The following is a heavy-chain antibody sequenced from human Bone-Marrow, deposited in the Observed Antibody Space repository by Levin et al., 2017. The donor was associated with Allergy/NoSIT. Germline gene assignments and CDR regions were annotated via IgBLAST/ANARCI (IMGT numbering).Heavy chain of an antibody. D-gene: IGHD2-8*01. V-gene: IGHV4-59*01. CDR2: LSSSGHT. Sequence: SETLSLTCAVSGGSMNSYYWGWIRQPPGKGLEWIGFLSSSGHTNYNPSLQTRVTISGDTSKNQFSLTLTSVTAADTAVYYCARERYCTDVVCYNRAFDIWGQGTMVTVSS. CDR1: GGSMNSYY. CDR3: ARERYCTDVVCYNRAFDI. J-gene: IGHJ3*02.